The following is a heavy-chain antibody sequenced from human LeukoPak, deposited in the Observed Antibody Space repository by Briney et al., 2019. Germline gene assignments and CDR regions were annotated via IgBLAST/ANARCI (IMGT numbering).Heavy chain of an antibody. CDR2: MNPNSGNT. V-gene: IGHV1-8*01. J-gene: IGHJ4*02. CDR1: GYTFTSYD. Sequence: ASVKVSCKASGYTFTSYDINWVRQAAGQGLEWMGWMNPNSGNTGYAQKFQGRVTMTRNTSISTAYMELSSLRSEDTAVYYCARALTMVRGPARYWGQGTLVTVSS. D-gene: IGHD3-10*01. CDR3: ARALTMVRGPARY.